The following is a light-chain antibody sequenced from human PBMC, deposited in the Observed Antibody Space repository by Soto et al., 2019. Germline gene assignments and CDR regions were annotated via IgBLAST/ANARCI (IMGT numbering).Light chain of an antibody. CDR3: QQDSTSPLT. V-gene: IGKV1-5*03. CDR1: QTISTW. J-gene: IGKJ2*01. Sequence: DIAMTQSPSTLSASIGDRLTITCRASQTISTWLAWYQQKPGKAPNLLIYKASTLQSGVPSRFSGSGSGTEFTLTITNLQPEDFAIFYFQQDSTSPLTFGQG. CDR2: KAS.